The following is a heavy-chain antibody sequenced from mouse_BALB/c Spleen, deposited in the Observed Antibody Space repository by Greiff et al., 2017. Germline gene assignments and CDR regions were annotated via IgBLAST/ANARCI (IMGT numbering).Heavy chain of an antibody. CDR3: AREGRDYGRDY. J-gene: IGHJ2*01. CDR1: GFSLTGDG. Sequence: VKLMESGPVLVAPSQSLSITCTVSGFSLTGDGVHWVRQPPGKGLEWLGVIWAGGSTNYHSTLMSRLCICKDNSKSQVFLKMNSLQTDDTAMYYCAREGRDYGRDYWGQGTTLTVPS. V-gene: IGHV2-9*02. CDR2: IWAGGST. D-gene: IGHD1-1*02.